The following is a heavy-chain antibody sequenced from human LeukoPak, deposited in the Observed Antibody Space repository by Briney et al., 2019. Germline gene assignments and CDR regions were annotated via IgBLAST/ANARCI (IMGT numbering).Heavy chain of an antibody. CDR2: INHSGST. CDR1: GGSFSGYY. D-gene: IGHD3-9*01. CDR3: ARETPRLRYFERTFDY. V-gene: IGHV4-34*01. J-gene: IGHJ4*02. Sequence: SETLSLTCAVYGGSFSGYYWSWIRQPPGKGLEWIGEINHSGSTNYNPSLKSRVTISVDTSKNQFSLKLSSVTAADTAVYYCARETPRLRYFERTFDYWGQGTLVTVSS.